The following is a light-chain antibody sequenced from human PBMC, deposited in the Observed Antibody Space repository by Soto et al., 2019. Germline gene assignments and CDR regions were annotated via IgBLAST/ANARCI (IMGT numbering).Light chain of an antibody. CDR2: GAS. J-gene: IGKJ3*01. V-gene: IGKV3-11*01. CDR3: QQRSNWQGFT. Sequence: EIVLTQPPATLSLSPGDRATLSCRASQSVRSYLAWYQQKPGQAPRLLIYGASNRATGIPARFSGSGSGTDFTLTISSLEPEDFAVYYCQQRSNWQGFTFGPGTKVDIK. CDR1: QSVRSY.